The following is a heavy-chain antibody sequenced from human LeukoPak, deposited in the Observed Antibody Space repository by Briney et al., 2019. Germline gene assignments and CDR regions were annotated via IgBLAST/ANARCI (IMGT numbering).Heavy chain of an antibody. V-gene: IGHV3-30*04. D-gene: IGHD3-22*01. CDR1: GFTFSSYA. CDR3: ATGGPDSSGPPTDY. J-gene: IGHJ4*02. Sequence: PPGGSLRLSCAASGFTFSSYAMHWVRQAPAKGLERVAVISYDGSNKYYADSVKGRFTISRDNSKNTLYLQMNSLRAEDTAVYYCATGGPDSSGPPTDYWGQGTLVTVSS. CDR2: ISYDGSNK.